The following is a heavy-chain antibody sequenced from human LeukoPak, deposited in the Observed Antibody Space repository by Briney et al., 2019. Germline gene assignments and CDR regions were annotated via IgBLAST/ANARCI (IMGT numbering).Heavy chain of an antibody. J-gene: IGHJ5*02. CDR1: GGSFSGYY. CDR2: TYHSGST. CDR3: ARVGYCSGGSCYSWFDP. D-gene: IGHD2-15*01. Sequence: SETLSLTCAVYGGSFSGYYWSWIRQSPGKGLEWIGETYHSGSTNYNSSLKSRVTISLDTSKNQFSLKLSSVTAADTAVYYCARVGYCSGGSCYSWFDPWGQGTLVTVSS. V-gene: IGHV4-34*01.